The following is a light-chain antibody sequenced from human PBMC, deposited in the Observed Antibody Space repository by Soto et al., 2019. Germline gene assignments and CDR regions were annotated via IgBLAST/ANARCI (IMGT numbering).Light chain of an antibody. V-gene: IGLV2-14*01. CDR3: NSYTSSSTLLF. CDR1: SSDVGGYNY. J-gene: IGLJ2*01. Sequence: QSALTQPASVSGSPGQSITISCTGTSSDVGGYNYVSWYQQYPGKAPKLMIYEVSNRPSGVSNRFSGSKSGNTAFLTISGLQAEDEADYYCNSYTSSSTLLFFGGGTKLTVL. CDR2: EVS.